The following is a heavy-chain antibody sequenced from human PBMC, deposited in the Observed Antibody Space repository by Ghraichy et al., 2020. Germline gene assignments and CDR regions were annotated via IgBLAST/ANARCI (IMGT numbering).Heavy chain of an antibody. CDR1: GCSISSSSYY. V-gene: IGHV4-39*01. CDR2: IYYSGST. J-gene: IGHJ6*02. Sequence: ESLNISCTVSGCSISSSSYYWVWIRQPPGKGLEWIGSIYYSGSTYYNPSLKSRVTISVDTSKNQFSLKLSSVTAADTAVYYCARDLIVVVPAATNYYYYGMDVWGQGTTVTVSS. D-gene: IGHD2-2*01. CDR3: ARDLIVVVPAATNYYYYGMDV.